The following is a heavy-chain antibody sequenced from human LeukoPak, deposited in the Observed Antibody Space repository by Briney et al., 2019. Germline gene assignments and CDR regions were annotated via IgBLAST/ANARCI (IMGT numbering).Heavy chain of an antibody. J-gene: IGHJ4*02. CDR3: AREGGPYRPLDY. CDR2: VNLQGST. Sequence: SETLSLTCGVSGGSISNTNWWTWVRPPPGKGLEWIGEVNLQGSTNYNPSLKSRVAISVDKSENHISLKLTSVTAADTAVYYRAREGGPYRPLDYSGQGTLVTVSA. CDR1: GGSISNTNW. V-gene: IGHV4-4*02.